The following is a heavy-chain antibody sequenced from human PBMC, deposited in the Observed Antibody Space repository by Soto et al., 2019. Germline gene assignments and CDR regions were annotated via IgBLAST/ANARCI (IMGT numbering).Heavy chain of an antibody. CDR3: ARDKRYYGMDV. J-gene: IGHJ6*02. CDR1: GGSISSGGYY. V-gene: IGHV4-31*03. CDR2: IYYSGST. Sequence: TSETLSLTCPVSGGSISSGGYYWSWIRQHPGKGLEWIGYIYYSGSTYYNPSLKSRVTISVDTSKNQFSLKLSSVTAADTAVYYCARDKRYYGMDVWGQGTTVTVSS.